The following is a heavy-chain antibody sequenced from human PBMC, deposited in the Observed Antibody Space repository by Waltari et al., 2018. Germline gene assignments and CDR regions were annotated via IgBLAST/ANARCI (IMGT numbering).Heavy chain of an antibody. V-gene: IGHV1-46*01. CDR2: SDPTGGST. Sequence: QVQLVQSEAEVKKPGASVKVSCKASGYTFTSYYMHWVRQAPGQGPEWMGTSDPTGGSTSYAQKFQGRGTMTRDTSTSTVYMELTSLRSEDTAVYYCARAPKMATNPPEDYWGQGTLVTVSS. D-gene: IGHD5-12*01. CDR1: GYTFTSYY. J-gene: IGHJ4*02. CDR3: ARAPKMATNPPEDY.